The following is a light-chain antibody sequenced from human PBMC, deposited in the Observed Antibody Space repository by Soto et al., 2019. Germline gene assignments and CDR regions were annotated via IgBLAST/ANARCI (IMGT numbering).Light chain of an antibody. V-gene: IGLV1-47*02. Sequence: QSVLTQSPSASGTPGQRITISCSGSGSNIGPNYVYWFQQFPGTAPKLLIYNDDQRPSGVPDRFSGSKSGTSASLGISGLRSEDEADYYCAAWDDSLTGRVFGGGTKVTAL. CDR1: GSNIGPNY. CDR3: AAWDDSLTGRV. CDR2: NDD. J-gene: IGLJ3*02.